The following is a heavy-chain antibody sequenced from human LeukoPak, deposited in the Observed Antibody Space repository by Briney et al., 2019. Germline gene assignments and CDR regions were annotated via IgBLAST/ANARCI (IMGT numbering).Heavy chain of an antibody. Sequence: GGSLRLSCAASGLTFSSYAMYWVRQAPGKGLEWVAVISYDGSNKYYADSVKGRFTISSDNSKNTLYLQMNSLRAEDTAVYYCARDPYNWNAGALDPWGQGTLVTVSS. CDR2: ISYDGSNK. D-gene: IGHD1-20*01. J-gene: IGHJ5*02. CDR1: GLTFSSYA. V-gene: IGHV3-30-3*01. CDR3: ARDPYNWNAGALDP.